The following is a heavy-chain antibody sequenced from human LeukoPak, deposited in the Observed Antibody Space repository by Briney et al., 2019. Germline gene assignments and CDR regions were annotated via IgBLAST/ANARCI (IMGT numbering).Heavy chain of an antibody. J-gene: IGHJ4*02. CDR2: INPSDGTP. CDR3: ASGNQLLSRYFEY. D-gene: IGHD2-2*01. Sequence: ASVKVSCKASGYSFTSYFMHWVRQAPGQGLEWMGIINPSDGTPRYTQKFQGRVTMTRDTSTSTVYMELINLRSDDTAIYFCASGNQLLSRYFEYWGQGTLVTVSS. CDR1: GYSFTSYF. V-gene: IGHV1-46*01.